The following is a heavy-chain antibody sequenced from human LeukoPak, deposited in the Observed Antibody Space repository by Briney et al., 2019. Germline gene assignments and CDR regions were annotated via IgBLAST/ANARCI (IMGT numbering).Heavy chain of an antibody. V-gene: IGHV1-18*01. D-gene: IGHD3-10*01. Sequence: ASVKVSCKASGYTFTSYGISWVRQAPGQGLEGMGWIGAYNCNTNYAQKLQGRVTMTTDTSTSTAYMELRSLRSDDPAVYYCARALRPRLTSTYYYGSGSYKPRQPEAYYFDYWGQGTLVTVSS. J-gene: IGHJ4*02. CDR1: GYTFTSYG. CDR2: IGAYNCNT. CDR3: ARALRPRLTSTYYYGSGSYKPRQPEAYYFDY.